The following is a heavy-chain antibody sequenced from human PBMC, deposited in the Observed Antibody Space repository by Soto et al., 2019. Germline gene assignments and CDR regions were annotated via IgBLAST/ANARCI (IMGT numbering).Heavy chain of an antibody. CDR2: IKYSGHT. Sequence: QLQLQESGPGLVKPSETLSLTCTVSGGSFSSISYYWGWIRQPPGKGLEWIGSIKYSGHTFYNPSLKSRVTMSVDTSKNQFSLRLSSVTAAETAVYYCARVDIAVVPSTTFDYWGQGTLVTVSS. J-gene: IGHJ4*02. CDR1: GGSFSSISYY. CDR3: ARVDIAVVPSTTFDY. V-gene: IGHV4-39*01. D-gene: IGHD2-2*01.